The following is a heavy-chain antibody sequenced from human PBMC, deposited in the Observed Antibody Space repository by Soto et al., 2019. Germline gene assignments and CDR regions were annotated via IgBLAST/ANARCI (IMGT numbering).Heavy chain of an antibody. CDR3: AREAGSGSYYAEDL. CDR2: ISPYNGDT. Sequence: GASVKVSCKASGYTFTYYGISWVLQAPGQGLEWMGWISPYNGDTDYAQQFQGRVTLTTDTSTTTVYMDLRSLRSDDTAVYYCAREAGSGSYYAEDLWGQGTQVTVSS. J-gene: IGHJ5*02. CDR1: GYTFTYYG. D-gene: IGHD1-26*01. V-gene: IGHV1-18*04.